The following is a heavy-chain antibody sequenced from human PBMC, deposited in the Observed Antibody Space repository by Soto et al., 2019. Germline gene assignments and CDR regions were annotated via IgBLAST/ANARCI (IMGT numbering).Heavy chain of an antibody. CDR1: GFTFSSYA. CDR2: ISGGGGSIT. D-gene: IGHD6-6*01. Sequence: EVQLLESGGGLVQPGGSLRLSCAASGFTFSSYAMSWVRQAPGQGLECVSVISGGGGSITYYADSVKGRFTIYRDNSKSILYLQMNSLRAEDTADYYCANRISARPFTPPFDNWGQGVLVTVSS. J-gene: IGHJ4*02. CDR3: ANRISARPFTPPFDN. V-gene: IGHV3-23*01.